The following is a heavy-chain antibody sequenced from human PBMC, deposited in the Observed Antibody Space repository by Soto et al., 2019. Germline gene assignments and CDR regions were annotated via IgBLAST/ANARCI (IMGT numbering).Heavy chain of an antibody. Sequence: GASVKVSCKASGYTFTGYYMHWVRQAPGQGLEWMGWINPNSGGTNCAQKFQGWVTMTRDTSISTAYMELSRLRSDDTAVYYCARDPWGYTLSFAFWGQGTLVTVSS. CDR3: ARDPWGYTLSFAF. J-gene: IGHJ4*02. CDR2: INPNSGGT. V-gene: IGHV1-2*04. D-gene: IGHD5-12*01. CDR1: GYTFTGYY.